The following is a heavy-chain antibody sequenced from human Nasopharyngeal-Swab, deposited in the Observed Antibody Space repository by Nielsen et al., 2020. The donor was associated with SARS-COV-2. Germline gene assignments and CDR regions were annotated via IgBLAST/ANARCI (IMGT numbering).Heavy chain of an antibody. CDR2: ITYSGST. J-gene: IGHJ4*02. CDR3: AKNGVGLSFDF. V-gene: IGHV4-59*08. CDR1: GGSINTYY. Sequence: SETLSLTCTVSGGSINTYYWSWIRQPPGKGLEWIGYITYSGSTTYNPSLKSRVTISIDTSKNQFSLNLNSVTAADTAVDYRAKNGVGLSFDFWGQGTLVTVSS. D-gene: IGHD2-8*01.